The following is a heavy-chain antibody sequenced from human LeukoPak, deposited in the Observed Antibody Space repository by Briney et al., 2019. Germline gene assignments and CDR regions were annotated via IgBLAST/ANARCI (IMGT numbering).Heavy chain of an antibody. V-gene: IGHV3-21*01. CDR3: ARDHLDYYGSGSYPPRYGMDV. J-gene: IGHJ6*02. CDR2: ISSSSSYT. Sequence: GGSLRLSCAASGFTFSSYSMNWVRQAPGKGLEWVSSISSSSSYTYYADSVKGRFTISRDNAKNSLYLQMNSLRAEDTAVYYCARDHLDYYGSGSYPPRYGMDVWGQGTTVTVSS. CDR1: GFTFSSYS. D-gene: IGHD3-10*01.